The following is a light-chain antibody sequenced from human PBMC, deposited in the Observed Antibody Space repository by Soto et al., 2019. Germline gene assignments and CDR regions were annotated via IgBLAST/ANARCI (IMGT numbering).Light chain of an antibody. J-gene: IGKJ1*01. Sequence: EIVMTQSPATLSVSPGERATLSCRASQSVSSNLAWYQQKPGQAPRLLIYGASTRATGIPARFSGSGSVTEFTLTISSLQSEDLAGYYCQQYNNWPPWTFGQGTKVEIK. CDR3: QQYNNWPPWT. CDR2: GAS. V-gene: IGKV3-15*01. CDR1: QSVSSN.